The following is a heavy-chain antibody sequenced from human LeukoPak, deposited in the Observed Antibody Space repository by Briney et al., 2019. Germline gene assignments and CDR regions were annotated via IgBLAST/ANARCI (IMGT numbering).Heavy chain of an antibody. CDR1: GYTFTSYY. V-gene: IGHV1-46*01. CDR3: ARDGGPLWDSSGDDAFDI. CDR2: INPSGGST. Sequence: GASVKVSCKASGYTFTSYYMHWVRQAPGQGLEWMGIINPSGGSTSYAQKFQGRVTITADESTSTACMELGSLRSEDTAVYYCARDGGPLWDSSGDDAFDIWGQGTMVTVSS. J-gene: IGHJ3*02. D-gene: IGHD3-22*01.